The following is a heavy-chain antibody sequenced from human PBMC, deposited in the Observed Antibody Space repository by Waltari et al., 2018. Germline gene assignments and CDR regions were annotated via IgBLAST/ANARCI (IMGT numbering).Heavy chain of an antibody. CDR2: ISGNSADI. J-gene: IGHJ4*02. V-gene: IGHV3-23*01. CDR1: GFTFSIHA. Sequence: EVQLLQSGGGLVQPGGSLRLSCEASGFTFSIHAMKWVSQAPGKGLEWVSIISGNSADIYYADSVKGRFTISRDNSRNTLYLQMNSVRAEDTAVYYCAKDRGYEFPYYSDCWGQGTLVTVSS. CDR3: AKDRGYEFPYYSDC. D-gene: IGHD6-13*01.